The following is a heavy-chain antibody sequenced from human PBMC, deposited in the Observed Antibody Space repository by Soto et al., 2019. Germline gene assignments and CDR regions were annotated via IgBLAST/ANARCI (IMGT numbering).Heavy chain of an antibody. CDR2: ISYDGSNK. Sequence: GGSLRLSCAASGFTFSSYAMHWVRQAPGKGLEWVAVISYDGSNKYYADSVKGRFTISRDNSKNTLYLQMNSLRAEDTAVYYCATGNVLCNHFDYWGQGTLVTVSS. J-gene: IGHJ4*02. V-gene: IGHV3-30-3*01. CDR3: ATGNVLCNHFDY. CDR1: GFTFSSYA. D-gene: IGHD3-10*02.